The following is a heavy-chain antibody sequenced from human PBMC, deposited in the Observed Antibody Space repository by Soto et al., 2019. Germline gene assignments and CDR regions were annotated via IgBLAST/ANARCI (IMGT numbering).Heavy chain of an antibody. CDR3: ARVGVVPAAMLYYYYYYMDV. CDR1: GYTFTSYA. CDR2: INAGNGNT. D-gene: IGHD2-2*01. J-gene: IGHJ6*03. V-gene: IGHV1-3*01. Sequence: QVQLVQSGAEVKKPGASVKVSCKASGYTFTSYAMHWVRQAPGQRLEWMGWINAGNGNTKYSQKFKGRVTITRDTSASTAYMELSSLRSEDTAVYYCARVGVVPAAMLYYYYYYMDVWGKGTTVTVSS.